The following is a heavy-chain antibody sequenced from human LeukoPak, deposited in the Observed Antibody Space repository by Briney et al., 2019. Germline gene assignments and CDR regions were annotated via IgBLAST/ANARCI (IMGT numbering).Heavy chain of an antibody. CDR3: ARGPRYCSSTSCNYGMDV. D-gene: IGHD2-2*01. CDR2: IIPIFGIA. V-gene: IGHV1-69*04. J-gene: IGHJ6*02. Sequence: SVKVSCKASGGTFSSYAISWMRQAPGQGLEWMGRIIPIFGIANYAQKFQGRVTITADKSTSTAYMELSSLRSEDTAVYYCARGPRYCSSTSCNYGMDVWGQGTTVTVSS. CDR1: GGTFSSYA.